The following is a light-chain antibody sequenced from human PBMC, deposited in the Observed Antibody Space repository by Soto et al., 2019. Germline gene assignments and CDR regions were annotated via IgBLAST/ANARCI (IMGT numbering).Light chain of an antibody. CDR3: QQYDSFPQT. CDR2: AAS. J-gene: IGKJ1*01. V-gene: IGKV1D-8*01. Sequence: VIWMTQSPSLLSASIGDRVTISCRMNQVISSDLAWSQQKPGKAPELLLYAASTLQSGVPARFSGTGSVAAFTLTISGLQSEDFAPAYCQQYDSFPQTFGHPTK. CDR1: QVISSD.